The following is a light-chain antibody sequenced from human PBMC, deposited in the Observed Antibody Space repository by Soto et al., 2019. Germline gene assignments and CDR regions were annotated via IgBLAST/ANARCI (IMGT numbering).Light chain of an antibody. CDR2: GAS. CDR3: QQYGSSPVT. J-gene: IGKJ1*01. CDR1: QSVSSSY. Sequence: EIVLTQSPVTLSLSPGERATLSCRASQSVSSSYLAWYQQKPGQAPRLLIYGASSRATGIPDRFSGSGSGTDFTLTISRLEPEDFVVYYCQQYGSSPVTFGQGAKVDIK. V-gene: IGKV3-20*01.